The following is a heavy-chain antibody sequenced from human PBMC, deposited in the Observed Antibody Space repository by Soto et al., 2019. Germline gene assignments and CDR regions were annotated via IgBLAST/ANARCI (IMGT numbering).Heavy chain of an antibody. V-gene: IGHV3-66*01. CDR2: IYSGGST. CDR1: GFTVSTKY. J-gene: IGHJ4*02. D-gene: IGHD3-16*01. CDR3: ARDPWAADY. Sequence: EVQLVESGGGLVQPGGSLRLSCAASGFTVSTKYMSWVRQAPGKGLEWVSVIYSGGSTFYADSVRGRFTISRDNSKNTVILQMNSLIAEDTAVYFCARDPWAADYWGQGTLVTVSS.